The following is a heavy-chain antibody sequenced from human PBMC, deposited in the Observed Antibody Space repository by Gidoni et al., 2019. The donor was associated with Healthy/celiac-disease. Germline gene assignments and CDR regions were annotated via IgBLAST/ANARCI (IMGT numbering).Heavy chain of an antibody. D-gene: IGHD3-10*01. J-gene: IGHJ2*01. CDR1: GGSISSYY. CDR3: ARRKVRGATRTSLWYFDL. Sequence: QVQLQESGPGLVKPSETLSLTCTVPGGSISSYYWSWIRQPPGKGLEWIGYIYYSGSTNYNPSLKSRVTISVDTSKNQFSLKLSSVTAADTAVYYCARRKVRGATRTSLWYFDLWGRGTLVTVSS. CDR2: IYYSGST. V-gene: IGHV4-59*08.